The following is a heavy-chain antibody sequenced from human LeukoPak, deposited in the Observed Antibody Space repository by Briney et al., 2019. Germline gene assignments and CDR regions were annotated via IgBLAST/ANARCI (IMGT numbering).Heavy chain of an antibody. CDR2: IKQDGSEK. CDR3: ARDSSPPGLDDAFDI. Sequence: GGSLRLSCAASGFTFSSYWMSWVRQAPGKGLEWVANIKQDGSEKYYVDSVKGRFTISRDNAKNSLYLQMNSLRAEDTAVYYCARDSSPPGLDDAFDIWGQGTMVTVSS. J-gene: IGHJ3*02. V-gene: IGHV3-7*01. CDR1: GFTFSSYW. D-gene: IGHD6-19*01.